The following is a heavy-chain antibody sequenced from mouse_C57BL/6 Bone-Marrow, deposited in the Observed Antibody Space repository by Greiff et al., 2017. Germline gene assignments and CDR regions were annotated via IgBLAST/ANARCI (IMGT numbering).Heavy chain of an antibody. J-gene: IGHJ1*03. V-gene: IGHV1-81*01. Sequence: QVQLQQSGAELARPGASVKLSCKASGYTFTSYGISWVKQRTGQGLEWIGEIYPRSGNTYYNEKFKGKATLTADKSSSTAYMELRSLTSEDSAVYFCANYYGSSYWYCDVWGTGTTVTVSS. CDR3: ANYYGSSYWYCDV. CDR1: GYTFTSYG. D-gene: IGHD1-1*01. CDR2: IYPRSGNT.